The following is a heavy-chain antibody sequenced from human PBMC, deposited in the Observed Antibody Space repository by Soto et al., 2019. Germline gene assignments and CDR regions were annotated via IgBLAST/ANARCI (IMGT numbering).Heavy chain of an antibody. D-gene: IGHD1-1*01. Sequence: GGSLRLSCAASGFTFSSYAMSWVRQAPGKWLEWVSGISGSGVSTYYADSVKGRFTISRDNYRNTLYLKMNSLRAEDTAVYYCAKESNWNPGVWFDPWGQGTLVTVSS. J-gene: IGHJ5*02. V-gene: IGHV3-23*01. CDR1: GFTFSSYA. CDR2: ISGSGVST. CDR3: AKESNWNPGVWFDP.